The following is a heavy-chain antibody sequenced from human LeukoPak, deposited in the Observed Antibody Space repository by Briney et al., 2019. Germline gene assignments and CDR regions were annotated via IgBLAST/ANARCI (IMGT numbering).Heavy chain of an antibody. CDR2: IYYDGST. V-gene: IGHV4-59*01. J-gene: IGHJ4*02. CDR1: AGSISRYY. Sequence: SETLSLTCSVSAGSISRYYWSWIRQPPGKGPEWIGYIYYDGSTNYSPSLKSRVTISIDTSKNHFSLRLNSVTAADTAVYYCARGPITNGAYYNTLDYWDQGTLVTVSS. CDR3: ARGPITNGAYYNTLDY. D-gene: IGHD3-22*01.